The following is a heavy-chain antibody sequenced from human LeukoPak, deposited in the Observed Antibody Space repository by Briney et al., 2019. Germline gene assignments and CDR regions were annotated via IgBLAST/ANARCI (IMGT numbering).Heavy chain of an antibody. V-gene: IGHV4-34*01. CDR1: GGSFSGDY. J-gene: IGHJ5*02. CDR2: INHSGST. D-gene: IGHD4-17*01. CDR3: ARRANYGDYVGFDP. Sequence: PSETLSLTCAVYGGSFSGDYWSWIRQPPGKGLEWIGEINHSGSTNYNPSLKSRVTMSVDTSKNQFSLKLSSVTAADTAVYYCARRANYGDYVGFDPWGQGTLVTVSS.